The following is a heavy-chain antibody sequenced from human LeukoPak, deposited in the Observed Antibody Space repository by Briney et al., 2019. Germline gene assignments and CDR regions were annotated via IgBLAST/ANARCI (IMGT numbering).Heavy chain of an antibody. D-gene: IGHD3-10*01. J-gene: IGHJ4*02. Sequence: GGSLRLSCAASGFTFSSYAMSWVRQAPGKGLERVSSISGSGGSTHYADSVKGRFTISRDNSKNTLYLQMNSLRAEDTAVYYCAKVAGLWFGESHDNWGQGTLVTVSS. CDR1: GFTFSSYA. CDR2: ISGSGGST. CDR3: AKVAGLWFGESHDN. V-gene: IGHV3-23*01.